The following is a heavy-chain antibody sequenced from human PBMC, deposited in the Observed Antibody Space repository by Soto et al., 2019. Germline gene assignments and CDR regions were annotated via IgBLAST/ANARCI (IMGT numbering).Heavy chain of an antibody. CDR1: GFTFRSYG. J-gene: IGHJ4*02. CDR3: ARYLHGDPYY. V-gene: IGHV3-30*03. D-gene: IGHD4-17*01. Sequence: QVQVVESGGGVVQPGRSLRLSCAVSGFTFRSYGMHWVRQAPGKGLEWVAAISYEGSNKDYVYSVKGRFTIFRDNSKNTLYLQMDSLRPEDTAVYYCARYLHGDPYYWGQGTLVTVSS. CDR2: ISYEGSNK.